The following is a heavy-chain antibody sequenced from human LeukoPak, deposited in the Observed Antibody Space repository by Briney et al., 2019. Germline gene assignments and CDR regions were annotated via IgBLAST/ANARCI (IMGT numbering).Heavy chain of an antibody. CDR1: GFTFRTYA. J-gene: IGHJ4*02. D-gene: IGHD3-22*01. CDR3: GIRDTSDYYVF. Sequence: GGSLRLSCTGSGFTFRTYAFSWVRRAPGKGLEWVSATGSNGVTYHADSVKGRFTISRDNSKNALYLQMNGLRADDTAVYYCGIRDTSDYYVFWGQGTLVTVSS. V-gene: IGHV3-23*01. CDR2: TGSNGVT.